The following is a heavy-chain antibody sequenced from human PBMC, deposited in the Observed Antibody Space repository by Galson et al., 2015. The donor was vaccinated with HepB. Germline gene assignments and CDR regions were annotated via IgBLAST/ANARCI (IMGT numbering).Heavy chain of an antibody. J-gene: IGHJ5*01. CDR2: LSGVCIII. D-gene: IGHD3-9*01. CDR3: AKFGARFDAWFDS. Sequence: SLRLSCAASGVNLNTHPMAWVRQPPGKGPEWVSALSGVCIIIHYADSVKGRFTISKDNSENTLYLQMNSLRGEDTALYYRAKFGARFDAWFDSWGQGTLVTVSS. CDR1: GVNLNTHP. V-gene: IGHV3-23*01.